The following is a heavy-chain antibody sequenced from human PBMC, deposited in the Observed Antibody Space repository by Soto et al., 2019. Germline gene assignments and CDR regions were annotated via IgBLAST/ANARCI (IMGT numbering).Heavy chain of an antibody. Sequence: QVQLQESGPGLVKPSQTLSLTCTVSGGSISRGGYYWSWIRQHPGQGLEWIGHIYHSGSTKYNPSHKSRVIISMDTSKNQFSLDLTSVTAADTAVYFCARDGTGSYGGFDIWGQGTGVTVSS. J-gene: IGHJ4*02. CDR3: ARDGTGSYGGFDI. D-gene: IGHD1-26*01. V-gene: IGHV4-31*03. CDR2: IYHSGST. CDR1: GGSISRGGYY.